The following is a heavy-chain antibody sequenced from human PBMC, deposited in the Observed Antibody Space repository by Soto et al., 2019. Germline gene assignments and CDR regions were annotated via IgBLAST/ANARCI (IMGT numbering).Heavy chain of an antibody. CDR3: ARVTTVTPYYYYYYMDV. Sequence: EVQLVESGGGLVQPGGSLRPSCAASGFTVSSNYMSWVRQAPGKGLEWVSVIYSGGSTYYADSVKGRFTISRDNSKNTLYLQMNSLRAEDTAVYYCARVTTVTPYYYYYYMDVWGKGTTVTVSS. CDR1: GFTVSSNY. D-gene: IGHD4-17*01. CDR2: IYSGGST. V-gene: IGHV3-66*01. J-gene: IGHJ6*03.